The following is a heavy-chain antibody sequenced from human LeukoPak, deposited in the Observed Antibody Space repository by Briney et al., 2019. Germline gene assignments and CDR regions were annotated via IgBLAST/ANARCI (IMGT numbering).Heavy chain of an antibody. Sequence: SETLSLTCAVSGYSISSGYYWGWIRQPPGKGLEWIGGIYHSGSTYYNPSLKSRVTISVDTSKNQFSLKLSSVTAADTAVYYCARLSQWGPYYFDYWGQGTLVTVSS. D-gene: IGHD1-26*01. CDR2: IYHSGST. J-gene: IGHJ4*02. CDR1: GYSISSGYY. V-gene: IGHV4-38-2*01. CDR3: ARLSQWGPYYFDY.